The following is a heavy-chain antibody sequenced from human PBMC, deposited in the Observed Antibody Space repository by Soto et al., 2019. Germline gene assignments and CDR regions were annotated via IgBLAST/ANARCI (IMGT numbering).Heavy chain of an antibody. CDR1: VYTFTSYG. CDR2: ISAYNGNT. CDR3: ARDEIVATITYYYYYGMDA. V-gene: IGHV1-18*04. Sequence: GXSGKVSCDASVYTFTSYGISWVRQAPGQGLEWMGWISAYNGNTNYAQKLQGRVTMTTDTSTSTAYMELRSLRSDDTAVYYCARDEIVATITYYYYYGMDAWGQGTTVTVSS. J-gene: IGHJ6*02. D-gene: IGHD5-12*01.